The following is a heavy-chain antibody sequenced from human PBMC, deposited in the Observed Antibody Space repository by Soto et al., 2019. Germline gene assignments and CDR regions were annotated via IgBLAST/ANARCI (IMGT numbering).Heavy chain of an antibody. Sequence: GAPVKVSRKASGYTLAPFCISWVRQAPGQGLEWMGWISAYNGNTNYAQKFQGRVTMTTDTSTSTAYMELRSLRSDDTAVYYCARDDCSSTSCYFYWGQGTLVTVSS. V-gene: IGHV1-18*01. J-gene: IGHJ4*02. CDR1: GYTLAPFC. D-gene: IGHD2-2*01. CDR3: ARDDCSSTSCYFY. CDR2: ISAYNGNT.